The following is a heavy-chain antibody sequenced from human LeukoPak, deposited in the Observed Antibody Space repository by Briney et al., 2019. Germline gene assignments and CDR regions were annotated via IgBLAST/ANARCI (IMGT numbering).Heavy chain of an antibody. Sequence: SETLSLTCTVSGGSISSYYWSWIRQPPGKGLEWIGYIYYSGSTNYNPSLKSRVTISVDTSKNQFSLKLSSVTAADTAVYYCARVRITMVRDRPNWFDPWGQGTLVTVSS. CDR3: ARVRITMVRDRPNWFDP. V-gene: IGHV4-59*01. D-gene: IGHD3-10*01. CDR1: GGSISSYY. J-gene: IGHJ5*02. CDR2: IYYSGST.